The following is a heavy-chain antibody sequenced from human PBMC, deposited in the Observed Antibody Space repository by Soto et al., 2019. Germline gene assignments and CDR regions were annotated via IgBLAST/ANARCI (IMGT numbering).Heavy chain of an antibody. D-gene: IGHD3-22*01. V-gene: IGHV3-23*01. CDR1: GFMFDNYA. J-gene: IGHJ4*02. CDR2: ISGSGHAT. CDR3: AKGRYFDSSGGCANY. Sequence: EVRLLESGGGSVPPGASARLSCLTSGFMFDNYAMSWVRQSPARGLEWVAAISGSGHATYYTQSVRGRFTISGDKSKKTVFLQMNNLRTEDTAIYYCAKGRYFDSSGGCANYWGLGTLVTVSS.